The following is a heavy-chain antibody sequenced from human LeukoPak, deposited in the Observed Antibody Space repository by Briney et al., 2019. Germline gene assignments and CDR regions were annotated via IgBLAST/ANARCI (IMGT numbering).Heavy chain of an antibody. CDR2: ISYDESNK. CDR3: TTLQWVGYCSGGSCYSGGFYYFDY. Sequence: GRSLRLSCAASGFTFSRYAMHWVRQAPGKGLEWVAIISYDESNKYYADSVKGRFTISRDNSKNTLYLQINSLRAEDTAVYYCTTLQWVGYCSGGSCYSGGFYYFDYWGQGTLVTVSS. J-gene: IGHJ4*02. V-gene: IGHV3-30*04. D-gene: IGHD2-15*01. CDR1: GFTFSRYA.